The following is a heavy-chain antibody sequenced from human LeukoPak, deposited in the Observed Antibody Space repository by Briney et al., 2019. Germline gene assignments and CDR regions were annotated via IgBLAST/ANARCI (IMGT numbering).Heavy chain of an antibody. Sequence: SVKVSCKASGGTFSSYAISWVRQAPGQGLEWMGRIIPILGIANYAQKFQGRATITADKSTSTAYMELSSLRSEDTAVYYCARYQWEPNRSGWFDPWGQGTLVTVSS. CDR2: IIPILGIA. CDR3: ARYQWEPNRSGWFDP. V-gene: IGHV1-69*04. D-gene: IGHD1-26*01. J-gene: IGHJ5*02. CDR1: GGTFSSYA.